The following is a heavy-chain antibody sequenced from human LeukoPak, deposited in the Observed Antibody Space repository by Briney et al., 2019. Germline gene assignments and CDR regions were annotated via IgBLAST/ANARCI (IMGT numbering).Heavy chain of an antibody. Sequence: SETLSLTCTVSGGSISSYYWSWIRQPPGKGLEWIGYIYYSGTTNYNPSLKSRVTISVDTSKKEISLKLSSVTAAATAVYYCARGRYGTISRGWFDPWGQGTLVTVSS. D-gene: IGHD1-14*01. V-gene: IGHV4-59*01. CDR2: IYYSGTT. CDR3: ARGRYGTISRGWFDP. J-gene: IGHJ5*02. CDR1: GGSISSYY.